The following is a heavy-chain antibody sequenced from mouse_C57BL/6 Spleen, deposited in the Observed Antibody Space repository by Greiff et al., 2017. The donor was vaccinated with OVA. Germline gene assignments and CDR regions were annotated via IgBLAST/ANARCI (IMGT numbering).Heavy chain of an antibody. CDR3: ASQEGIYYDYDGGFDY. CDR1: GYTFTSYW. D-gene: IGHD2-4*01. Sequence: QVQLQQSGAELVKPGASVKLSCKASGYTFTSYWMHWVKQRPGRGLEWIGRIDPNSGGTKYNEKFKSKATLTVDKPSSTAYMQLSSLTSEDSAVYYCASQEGIYYDYDGGFDYWGQGTTLTVSS. CDR2: IDPNSGGT. V-gene: IGHV1-72*01. J-gene: IGHJ2*01.